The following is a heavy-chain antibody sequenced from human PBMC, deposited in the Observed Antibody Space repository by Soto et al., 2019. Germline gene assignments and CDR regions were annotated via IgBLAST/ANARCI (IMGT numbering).Heavy chain of an antibody. CDR2: INPSGGST. J-gene: IGHJ5*02. D-gene: IGHD6-19*01. Sequence: ASVKVSCKASGYTFTSYYMHWVRQAPGQGLEWMGIINPSGGSTSYAQKFQGRVTMTRDTSTSTVYMELSSLRSEDTAVYYCARESAVAGDSAVNNWFDPWGQGTLVTVSS. CDR1: GYTFTSYY. V-gene: IGHV1-46*01. CDR3: ARESAVAGDSAVNNWFDP.